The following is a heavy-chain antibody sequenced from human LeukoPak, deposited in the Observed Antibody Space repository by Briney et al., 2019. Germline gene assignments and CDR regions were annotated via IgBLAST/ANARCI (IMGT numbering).Heavy chain of an antibody. D-gene: IGHD3-3*01. V-gene: IGHV5-51*01. CDR2: MYPGDADT. CDR3: ARGSLRFLEWLPYFDY. J-gene: IGHJ4*02. Sequence: GESLKICCHGSGYSFTSYWIGWVRQMTGKGRRWIGIMYPGDADTRYSLSSQGQVTISADKSIRNAYLQWSSLKASDTAMYYCARGSLRFLEWLPYFDYWGQGTLVTVSS. CDR1: GYSFTSYW.